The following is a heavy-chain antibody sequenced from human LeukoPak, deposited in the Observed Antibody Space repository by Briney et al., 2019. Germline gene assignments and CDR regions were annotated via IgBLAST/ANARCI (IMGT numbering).Heavy chain of an antibody. CDR1: GYTFTSYD. D-gene: IGHD2-2*01. J-gene: IGHJ4*02. V-gene: IGHV1-8*03. Sequence: ASVKVSCKASGYTFTSYDINWVRQATGQGLEWMGWMNPNSGNTGYAQKFQGRVTITRNTSISTAYMELSSLRSEDTAVYYCARALSSRKGVPAERGYYFDYWGQGTLVTVSS. CDR3: ARALSSRKGVPAERGYYFDY. CDR2: MNPNSGNT.